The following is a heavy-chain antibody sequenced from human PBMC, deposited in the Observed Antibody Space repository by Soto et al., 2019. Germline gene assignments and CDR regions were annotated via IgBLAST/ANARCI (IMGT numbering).Heavy chain of an antibody. Sequence: QVQLVQSGAEVKKPGSSVKVSCKASGGTFSSYTISWVRQAPGQGLEWMGRIIPILGIANYAQKFQGRVTITXXKXTXXAYMELSSLRSEDTAVYYCARAIVGATLMHDAFDIWGQGTMVTVSS. CDR1: GGTFSSYT. CDR2: IIPILGIA. CDR3: ARAIVGATLMHDAFDI. D-gene: IGHD1-26*01. J-gene: IGHJ3*02. V-gene: IGHV1-69*02.